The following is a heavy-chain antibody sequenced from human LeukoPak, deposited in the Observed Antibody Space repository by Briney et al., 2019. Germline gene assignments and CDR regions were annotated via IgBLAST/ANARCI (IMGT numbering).Heavy chain of an antibody. V-gene: IGHV4-59*08. CDR2: IYSNGNT. CDR1: GGSISSYY. D-gene: IGHD5-18*01. CDR3: TRRGYSYNWFDP. Sequence: SETLSLTCTVSGGSISSYYWAWIRQPPGKGLEWIGYIYSNGNTNYNPSLKSRVIISVDTSKNQFSLKLTSVTAADTAVYYCTRRGYSYNWFDPWGQGTLVTVSS. J-gene: IGHJ5*02.